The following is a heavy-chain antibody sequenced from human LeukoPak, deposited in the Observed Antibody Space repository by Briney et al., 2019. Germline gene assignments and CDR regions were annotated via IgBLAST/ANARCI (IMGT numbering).Heavy chain of an antibody. Sequence: ASVKVSCKASGYTFTSYDINWVRQATGQGLEWMRWMNPNSGNTGYAQKFQGRVTITRNTSISTAYMELSSLRSEDTAVYYCARGPRWAKTNFDYWGQGTLVTVSS. D-gene: IGHD4-23*01. V-gene: IGHV1-8*03. CDR1: GYTFTSYD. CDR2: MNPNSGNT. J-gene: IGHJ4*02. CDR3: ARGPRWAKTNFDY.